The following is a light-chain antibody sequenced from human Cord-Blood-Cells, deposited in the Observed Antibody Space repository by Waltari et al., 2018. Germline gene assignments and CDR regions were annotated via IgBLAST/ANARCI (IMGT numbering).Light chain of an antibody. CDR2: SNN. Sequence: QSVLTQPPSASGTPGQRVTISCSGSSSNIGSNTVNWYQQLPGTAPKLLIYSNNQRPSGGPGRFSGSKSGTSASLAISGLQSEDEADYYCAAWDDSLNGYVFGTGTKVTVL. J-gene: IGLJ1*01. CDR1: SSNIGSNT. V-gene: IGLV1-44*01. CDR3: AAWDDSLNGYV.